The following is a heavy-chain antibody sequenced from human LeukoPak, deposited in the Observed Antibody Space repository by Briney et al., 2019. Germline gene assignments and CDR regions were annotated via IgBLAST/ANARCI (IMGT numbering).Heavy chain of an antibody. CDR1: GGSVSSSSYY. CDR3: ARARIVMAGSFGP. V-gene: IGHV4-39*07. CDR2: ISYSGST. D-gene: IGHD6-19*01. Sequence: GSLRLSCAASGGSVSSSSYYWGWIRQPPGKGLEWIGSISYSGSTYYNPSLKSRVTISVDTSKNQFSLKLRSVTAADTAVYYCARARIVMAGSFGPWGQGTLVTVSS. J-gene: IGHJ5*02.